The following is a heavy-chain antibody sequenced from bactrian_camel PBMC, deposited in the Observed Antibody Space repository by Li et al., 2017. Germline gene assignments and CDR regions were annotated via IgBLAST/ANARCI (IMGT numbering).Heavy chain of an antibody. J-gene: IGHJ6*01. CDR1: GSTGSHYC. D-gene: IGHD6*01. V-gene: IGHV3S55*01. CDR2: ISKGGKT. CDR3: AADPPALYGGSGCWLAPRPGPPRTSDFTY. Sequence: QVQLVESGGGSVQAGGSLRLSCAVSGSTGSHYCMGWFRQTPGHECEMVSRISKGGKTHYADSVKGRFTISQDNAQNTLYLQMGSLNLEDTAMYYCAADPPALYGGSGCWLAPRPGPPRTSDFTYWGQGTQVTVS.